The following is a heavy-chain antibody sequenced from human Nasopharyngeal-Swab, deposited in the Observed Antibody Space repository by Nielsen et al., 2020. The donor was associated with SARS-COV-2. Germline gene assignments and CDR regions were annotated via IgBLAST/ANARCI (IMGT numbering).Heavy chain of an antibody. V-gene: IGHV3-30-3*01. J-gene: IGHJ6*03. D-gene: IGHD2-2*01. CDR2: ISYDGSNK. CDR3: ARGRYCSTTSCYAAYYYHYVDV. Sequence: GESLKISCAAFGFTFSNYAVHWVRQAPGKGLEWVAVISYDGSNKYYADSVKGRFTISRDNSKNTLYLQMDSLRAEDTAVYYCARGRYCSTTSCYAAYYYHYVDVWDKGTMVTVSS. CDR1: GFTFSNYA.